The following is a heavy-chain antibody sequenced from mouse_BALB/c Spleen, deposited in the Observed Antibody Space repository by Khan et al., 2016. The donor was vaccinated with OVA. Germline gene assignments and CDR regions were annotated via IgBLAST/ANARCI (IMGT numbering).Heavy chain of an antibody. CDR2: TNPTNGRT. D-gene: IGHD1-1*01. CDR1: GYTFNSYW. Sequence: QVQLQQSGAELVKAGASVKMSCKASGYTFNSYWMHWVKQRLGQGLEWFAETNPTNGRTYYNEKFKRKATLNVDKSSSTAYMLLSGPTFEDSAVYYCARIKKIVATYFDYWGQGTTLTVAA. CDR3: ARIKKIVATYFDY. V-gene: IGHV1S81*02. J-gene: IGHJ2*01.